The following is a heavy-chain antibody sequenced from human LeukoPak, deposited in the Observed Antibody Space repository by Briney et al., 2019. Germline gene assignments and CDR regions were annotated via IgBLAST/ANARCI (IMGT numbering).Heavy chain of an antibody. CDR1: GGSVSSGSYY. CDR2: IYYSGST. V-gene: IGHV4-61*01. D-gene: IGHD3-22*01. Sequence: SETLSLTCTVSGGSVSSGSYYWSWIRQPPGKGLGWIGYIYYSGSTNYNPSLKSRVTISVDTSKNQFSLKLSSVTAADTAVYYCARDYDSSGYYDYWGQGTLVTVSS. CDR3: ARDYDSSGYYDY. J-gene: IGHJ4*02.